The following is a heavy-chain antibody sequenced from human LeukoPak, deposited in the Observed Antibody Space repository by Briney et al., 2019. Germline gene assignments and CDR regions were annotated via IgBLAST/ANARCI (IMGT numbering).Heavy chain of an antibody. V-gene: IGHV3-23*01. J-gene: IGHJ4*02. D-gene: IGHD6-19*01. Sequence: GGSPRLSCAASGFIFSKYAMNWVRQAPEKGLEWVSAISGSGGATDYADSVKGRFTISRDNSNNTVFLEMNSLRAKDTAVYYCTKDGRAVAGTGLDYWGLGTLVTASS. CDR3: TKDGRAVAGTGLDY. CDR1: GFIFSKYA. CDR2: ISGSGGAT.